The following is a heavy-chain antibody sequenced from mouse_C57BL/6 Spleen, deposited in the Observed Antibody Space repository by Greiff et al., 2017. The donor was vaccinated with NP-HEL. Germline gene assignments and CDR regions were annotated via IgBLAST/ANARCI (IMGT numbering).Heavy chain of an antibody. D-gene: IGHD2-4*01. CDR2: IHPNSGST. Sequence: QVRLQQPGAELVKPGASVKLSCKASGYTFTSYWMHWVKQRPGQGLEWIGMIHPNSGSTNYNEKFKSKATLTVDKSSSTAYMQLSSLTSEDSAVYYCARSEGYDYDWYFDVWGTGTTVTVSS. CDR3: ARSEGYDYDWYFDV. CDR1: GYTFTSYW. J-gene: IGHJ1*03. V-gene: IGHV1-64*01.